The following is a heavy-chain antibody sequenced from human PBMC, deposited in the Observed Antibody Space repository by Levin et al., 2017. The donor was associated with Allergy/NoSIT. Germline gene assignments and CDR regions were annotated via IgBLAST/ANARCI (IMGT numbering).Heavy chain of an antibody. V-gene: IGHV3-74*01. CDR1: GFTFSSYW. CDR3: ARSMDFWSGYYNEHFDY. J-gene: IGHJ4*02. Sequence: LSLTCAASGFTFSSYWMHWVRQAPGKGLVWVSRINSDGSSTSYADSVKGRFTISRDNAKNTLYLQMNSLRAEDTAVYYCARSMDFWSGYYNEHFDYWGQGTLVTVSS. D-gene: IGHD3-3*01. CDR2: INSDGSST.